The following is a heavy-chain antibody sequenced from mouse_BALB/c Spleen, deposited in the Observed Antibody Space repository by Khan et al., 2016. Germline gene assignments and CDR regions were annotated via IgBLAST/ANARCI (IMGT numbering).Heavy chain of an antibody. D-gene: IGHD2-4*01. Sequence: VQLQQPGAELVKPGASVKLSCTASGSNIKDTYMHWVKQRPEQGLEWIGRIDPANGNTKYVPNFQGKATITADTSSNTAYLQLSSLTSEDTAVYYCSMITAYWGQGTLVTVSA. CDR2: IDPANGNT. V-gene: IGHV14-3*02. CDR3: SMITAY. J-gene: IGHJ3*01. CDR1: GSNIKDTY.